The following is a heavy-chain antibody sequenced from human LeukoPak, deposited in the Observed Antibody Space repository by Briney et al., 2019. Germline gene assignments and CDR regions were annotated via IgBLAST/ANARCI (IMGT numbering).Heavy chain of an antibody. Sequence: SETLSLTCTVSGGSISSSDYYWGWIRQPPGKGLEWIGTIYYSGSTYYNPSLKSRVTIFVDTSKNQFSLKLNSVTAADTAVYYCASSGWYGGYYYYMDVWGKGTTVTVSS. CDR2: IYYSGST. CDR1: GGSISSSDYY. V-gene: IGHV4-39*01. J-gene: IGHJ6*03. CDR3: ASSGWYGGYYYYMDV. D-gene: IGHD6-19*01.